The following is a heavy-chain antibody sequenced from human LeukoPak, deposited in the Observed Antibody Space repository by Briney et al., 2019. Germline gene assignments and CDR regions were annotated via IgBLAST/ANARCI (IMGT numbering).Heavy chain of an antibody. CDR1: GGSISSSSYY. Sequence: SETLSLTCTVSGGSISSSSYYWGWIRQPPGKGLEWNGSIYYSGSTYYNPSLKSRVTISVDTSKNQFSLKLSSVTAADTAVYYCASLQWLASFQHWGQGTLVTVSS. CDR2: IYYSGST. J-gene: IGHJ1*01. CDR3: ASLQWLASFQH. V-gene: IGHV4-39*01. D-gene: IGHD6-19*01.